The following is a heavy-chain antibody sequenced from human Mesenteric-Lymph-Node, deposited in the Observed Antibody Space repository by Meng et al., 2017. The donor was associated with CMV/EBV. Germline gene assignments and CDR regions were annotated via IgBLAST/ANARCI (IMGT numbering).Heavy chain of an antibody. J-gene: IGHJ3*02. CDR2: INPNSGGT. CDR1: GYTFTSYD. CDR3: ARVVPAAIDAFDI. D-gene: IGHD2-2*01. Sequence: ASVKVSCKASGYTFTSYDINWVRQATGQGLEWMGWINPNSGGTNYAQKFQGRVTMTRDTSISTAYMELSRLRSDDTAVYYCARVVPAAIDAFDIWGQGTMVIVSS. V-gene: IGHV1-2*02.